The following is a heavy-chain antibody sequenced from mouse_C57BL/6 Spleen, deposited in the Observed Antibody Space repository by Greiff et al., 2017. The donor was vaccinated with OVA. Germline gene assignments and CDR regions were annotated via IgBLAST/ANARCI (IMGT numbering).Heavy chain of an antibody. CDR2: IDPSDSET. D-gene: IGHD5-5*01. J-gene: IGHJ3*01. CDR3: ARRDYPEGFAY. Sequence: QVQLKQPGAELVRPGSSVKLSCKASGYTFTSYWMHWVKQRPIQGLEWIGNIDPSDSETHYNQKFKDKATLTVDKSSSTAYMQLSSLTSEDSAVYYCARRDYPEGFAYWGQGTLVTVSA. CDR1: GYTFTSYW. V-gene: IGHV1-52*01.